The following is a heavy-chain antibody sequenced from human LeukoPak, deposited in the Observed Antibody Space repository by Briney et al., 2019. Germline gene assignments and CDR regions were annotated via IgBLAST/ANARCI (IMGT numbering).Heavy chain of an antibody. CDR1: GFTVSSNY. J-gene: IGHJ5*02. CDR2: IYSGGST. V-gene: IGHV3-66*02. CDR3: ARERYDILTGYEGGFDP. Sequence: GGSLRLSCAASGFTVSSNYMSWVRQAPGKGLEWVSVIYSGGSTYYADSVKGRFTISRDNSKNTLYLQMNSLRAEDTAVYYCARERYDILTGYEGGFDPWGQGTLVTASS. D-gene: IGHD3-9*01.